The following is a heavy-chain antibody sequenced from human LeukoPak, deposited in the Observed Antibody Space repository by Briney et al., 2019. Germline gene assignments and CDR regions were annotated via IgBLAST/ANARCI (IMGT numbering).Heavy chain of an antibody. J-gene: IGHJ5*02. D-gene: IGHD6-13*01. V-gene: IGHV3-30*03. CDR2: ISYDGSNK. Sequence: HAGGSLRLSCAASGFTFSSYGMHWVRQAPGKGLEWVAVISYDGSNKYSADSVKGRFTISRDNSKNTLYLQMNSLRAEDTAVYYCARGFSISPNWFDAWGQGTLVTVSS. CDR3: ARGFSISPNWFDA. CDR1: GFTFSSYG.